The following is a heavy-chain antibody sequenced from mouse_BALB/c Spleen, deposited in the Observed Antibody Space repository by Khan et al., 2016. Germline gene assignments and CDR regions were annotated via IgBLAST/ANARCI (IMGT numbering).Heavy chain of an antibody. J-gene: IGHJ2*01. V-gene: IGHV1-85*01. Sequence: QVQLKQSGAELVKPGASVKLSCKASGYTFTNYDINWVRQRPEQGLEWIGWIFPGDGFTKYNDKFKGKATLTTDRSSSTAYMQLSRLTSEDSAVYFCARETVVSPHYFDYWGQGTTLTVSS. CDR2: IFPGDGFT. CDR1: GYTFTNYD. D-gene: IGHD1-1*01. CDR3: ARETVVSPHYFDY.